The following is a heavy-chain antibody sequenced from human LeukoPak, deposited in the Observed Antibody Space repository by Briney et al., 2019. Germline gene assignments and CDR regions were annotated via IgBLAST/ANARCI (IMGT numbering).Heavy chain of an antibody. V-gene: IGHV4-61*01. CDR3: ARCEYSSSSAKNWFDP. J-gene: IGHJ5*02. CDR1: GYSISSGYY. D-gene: IGHD6-6*01. Sequence: SETLSLTCTVSGYSISSGYYWGWIRQPPGKGLEWIGYIYYSGSTNYNPSLKSRVTISVDTSKNQFSLKLSSVTAADTAVYYCARCEYSSSSAKNWFDPWGQGTLVTVSS. CDR2: IYYSGST.